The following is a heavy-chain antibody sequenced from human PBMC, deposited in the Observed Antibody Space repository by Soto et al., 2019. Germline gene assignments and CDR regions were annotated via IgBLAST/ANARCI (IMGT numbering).Heavy chain of an antibody. CDR3: AGAWGLWFGEPSRFDP. CDR1: GGSISSGDYY. V-gene: IGHV4-30-4*01. J-gene: IGHJ5*02. D-gene: IGHD3-10*01. CDR2: IYYSGST. Sequence: PSETLSLTCTVSGGSISSGDYYWSWIRQPPGKGLEWIGYIYYSGSTYYNPSLKSRVTISVDTSKNQCSLKLSSVTAADTAVYYCAGAWGLWFGEPSRFDPWGQGTLVSVSS.